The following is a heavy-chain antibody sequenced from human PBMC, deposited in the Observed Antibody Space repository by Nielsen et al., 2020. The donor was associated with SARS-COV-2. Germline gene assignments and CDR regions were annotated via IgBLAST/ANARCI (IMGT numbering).Heavy chain of an antibody. CDR1: GSTFSSYG. CDR3: AKGGEVYYYYGMDV. V-gene: IGHV3-30*18. J-gene: IGHJ6*02. CDR2: ISYDGSNK. Sequence: GESLKISCAASGSTFSSYGMHWVRQAPGKGLEWVAVISYDGSNKYYVDSVKGRFTISRDDSKNTLYLQMNSLRAEDTAVYYCAKGGEVYYYYGMDVWGQGTTVTVSS.